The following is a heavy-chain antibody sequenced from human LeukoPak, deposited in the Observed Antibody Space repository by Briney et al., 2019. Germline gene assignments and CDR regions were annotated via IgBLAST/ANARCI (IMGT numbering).Heavy chain of an antibody. CDR2: IGGYSGHT. V-gene: IGHV1-18*01. J-gene: IGHJ4*02. Sequence: GASVKVSCTASGYSFTGYSINWVRLAPGQGLEWIGWIGGYSGHTQYAEKFQGRVIMATNTSTKTAYMELTNLRSDDTAVYYCARALIAVAGIFFDYWGQGTLVTVSS. CDR1: GYSFTGYS. D-gene: IGHD6-19*01. CDR3: ARALIAVAGIFFDY.